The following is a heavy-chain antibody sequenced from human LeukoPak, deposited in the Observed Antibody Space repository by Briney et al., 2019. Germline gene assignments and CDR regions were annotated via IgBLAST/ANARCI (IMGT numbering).Heavy chain of an antibody. Sequence: GRSLRLSCAASGFTFSTYGMHWVRQAPGRGLEWVAIIWSDASEKYYGDSVKGRFTISRDNSNNTVSLQMNSLRAEHIAVYYCARRGSGTYNFDSWGQGTLVTVSS. J-gene: IGHJ4*02. CDR3: ARRGSGTYNFDS. CDR1: GFTFSTYG. D-gene: IGHD1-26*01. CDR2: IWSDASEK. V-gene: IGHV3-33*03.